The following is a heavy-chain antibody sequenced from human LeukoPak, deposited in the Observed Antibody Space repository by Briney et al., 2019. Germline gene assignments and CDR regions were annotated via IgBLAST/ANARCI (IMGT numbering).Heavy chain of an antibody. CDR1: AFTFSSYS. J-gene: IGHJ4*02. V-gene: IGHV3-48*04. Sequence: GGSLRLSCVASAFTFSSYSMNWVRQAPGKGLEWVSSISSSGSTIYYADSVKGRFTISRDNAKNSLYLQMNSLRAEDTAVYYCARDSGSSLGFDYWGQGTLVTVSS. CDR2: ISSSGSTI. D-gene: IGHD1-26*01. CDR3: ARDSGSSLGFDY.